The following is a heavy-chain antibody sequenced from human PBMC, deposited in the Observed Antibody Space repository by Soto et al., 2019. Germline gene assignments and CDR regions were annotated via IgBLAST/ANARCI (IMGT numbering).Heavy chain of an antibody. J-gene: IGHJ5*02. CDR3: ARARENYDSSGYPDQWFDP. D-gene: IGHD3-22*01. Sequence: SETLSLTCTVSGGSISSYYWSWIRQPPGKGLEWIGYIYYSGSTNYNPSLKSRVTISVDTSKNQFSLKLSSVTAADTAVYYCARARENYDSSGYPDQWFDPWGQGTLVTVSS. CDR2: IYYSGST. V-gene: IGHV4-59*01. CDR1: GGSISSYY.